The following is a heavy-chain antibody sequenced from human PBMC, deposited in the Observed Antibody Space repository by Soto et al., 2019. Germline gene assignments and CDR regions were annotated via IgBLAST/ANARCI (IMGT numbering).Heavy chain of an antibody. D-gene: IGHD5-18*01. CDR2: AYFSGTT. CDR3: ARGHNYGYSTFDM. Sequence: SETLSLTCTVSGCSIYSYYWSWIRQPPGKGLEWIGYAYFSGTTNYNPSLKSRVTISVDMSKNQFSLKLSSVTAADTAVYYCARGHNYGYSTFDMWGQGTMVT. CDR1: GCSIYSYY. J-gene: IGHJ3*02. V-gene: IGHV4-59*01.